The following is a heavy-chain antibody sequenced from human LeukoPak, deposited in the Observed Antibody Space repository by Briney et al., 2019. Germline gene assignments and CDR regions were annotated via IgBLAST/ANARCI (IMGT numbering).Heavy chain of an antibody. CDR3: ARVRDAYNYFHY. V-gene: IGHV3-9*01. CDR2: ISWNSGSI. D-gene: IGHD1-14*01. J-gene: IGHJ4*02. CDR1: GFTFDDYA. Sequence: SGGSLRLSCAASGFTFDDYAMHWVRQAPGKGLEWVSGISWNSGSIGYADSVRGRFTISRDNAKNSLYLQMNSLRAEDTALYYCARVRDAYNYFHYWGQGTLVTVSS.